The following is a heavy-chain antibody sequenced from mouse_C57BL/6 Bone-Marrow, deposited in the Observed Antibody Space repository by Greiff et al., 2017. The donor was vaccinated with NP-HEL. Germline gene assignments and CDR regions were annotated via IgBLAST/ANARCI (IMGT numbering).Heavy chain of an antibody. V-gene: IGHV1-50*01. D-gene: IGHD1-1*01. Sequence: QVQLKQPGAELVKPGASVKLSCKASGYTFTSYWMQWVKQRPGQGLEWIGEIDPSDSYTNYNQKFKGKATLTVDTSSSTAYMPLSSLTSEDSAVYYCARRGYYGSSYAMDYWGQGTSVTVSS. CDR3: ARRGYYGSSYAMDY. CDR2: IDPSDSYT. CDR1: GYTFTSYW. J-gene: IGHJ4*01.